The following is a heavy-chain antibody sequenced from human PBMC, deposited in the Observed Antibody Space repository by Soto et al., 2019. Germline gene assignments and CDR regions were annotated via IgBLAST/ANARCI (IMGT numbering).Heavy chain of an antibody. V-gene: IGHV4-59*01. CDR3: ARHPGASFDY. CDR2: IHYSGIT. CDR1: GGSISSYY. J-gene: IGHJ4*02. D-gene: IGHD7-27*01. Sequence: PSETLSHTCTVSGGSISSYYWSWLRQSPGKRLEWIGYIHYSGITKYNPSLKSRVTISLDTSKNQFSLKLSSVTAADSAVYYCARHPGASFDYWGQGTLVTVSS.